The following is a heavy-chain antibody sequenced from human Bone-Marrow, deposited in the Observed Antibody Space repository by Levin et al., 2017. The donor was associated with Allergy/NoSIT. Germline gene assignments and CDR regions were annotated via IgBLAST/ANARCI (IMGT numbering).Heavy chain of an antibody. CDR3: ASGKYYYDASGSSGYAFDL. CDR1: GVSISNDI. V-gene: IGHV4-59*01. D-gene: IGHD3-22*01. J-gene: IGHJ3*01. Sequence: SETLSLTCTVSGVSISNDIWSWIRQPPGKALEWIGYIDYTGRTNYNPSLTSRVTISVDTSTNHLSLKLRSVTAADTAVYYCASGKYYYDASGSSGYAFDLWGQGTMVTVSS. CDR2: IDYTGRT.